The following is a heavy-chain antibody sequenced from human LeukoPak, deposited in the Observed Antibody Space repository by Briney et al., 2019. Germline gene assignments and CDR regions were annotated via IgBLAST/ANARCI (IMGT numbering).Heavy chain of an antibody. D-gene: IGHD3-16*01. V-gene: IGHV3-30*03. J-gene: IGHJ6*02. Sequence: GGSLRLSCAASGFTFSSYGMHWVRQAPGKGLEWVAVISYDGSNKYYADSVKGRFTISRDNSKNTLYLQMNSLRAEDTAVYYCALNADYYYGMDVWGQGTTVTVSS. CDR3: ALNADYYYGMDV. CDR2: ISYDGSNK. CDR1: GFTFSSYG.